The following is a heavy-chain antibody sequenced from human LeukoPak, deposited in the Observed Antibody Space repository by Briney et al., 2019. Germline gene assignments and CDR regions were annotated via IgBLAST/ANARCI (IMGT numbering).Heavy chain of an antibody. Sequence: GWSLRLSYAASGLTFRNYGMHWVRQAPGKGLEWVAVISYDGSNKYYADSVKGRFTISRDNSKNTLYLQMNSLRAEDTAVYYCAKDNGRWELLLDYWGQGTLVTVSS. J-gene: IGHJ4*02. CDR1: GLTFRNYG. CDR2: ISYDGSNK. D-gene: IGHD1-26*01. V-gene: IGHV3-30*18. CDR3: AKDNGRWELLLDY.